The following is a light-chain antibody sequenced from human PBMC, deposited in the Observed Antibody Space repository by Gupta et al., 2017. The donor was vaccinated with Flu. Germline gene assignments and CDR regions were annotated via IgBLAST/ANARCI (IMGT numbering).Light chain of an antibody. Sequence: EIQMTQSPSTLSASVGYRVTITCRSSQAISSWLAWFQQKPGKVHNLLIYKASSLESGVPSRFCGIGSGTEFTLTISSRQPDDFATYYCHQYNSYSLTFGQGTKVEVK. J-gene: IGKJ1*01. CDR2: KAS. CDR1: QAISSW. V-gene: IGKV1-5*03. CDR3: HQYNSYSLT.